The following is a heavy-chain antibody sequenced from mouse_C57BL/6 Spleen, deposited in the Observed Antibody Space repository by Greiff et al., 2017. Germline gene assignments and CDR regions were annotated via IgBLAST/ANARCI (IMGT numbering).Heavy chain of an antibody. D-gene: IGHD3-2*02. CDR3: ARMDSSGYGYFDY. CDR1: GYTFTSYW. Sequence: VQLQQPGAELVKPGASVKLSCKASGYTFTSYWMHWVKQRPGQGLEWIGMIHPNSGSTNYNEKFKSKATLTVDKSSSTAYMQLSSLTSEDSAVYDCARMDSSGYGYFDYWGQGTTLTVSS. CDR2: IHPNSGST. V-gene: IGHV1-64*01. J-gene: IGHJ2*01.